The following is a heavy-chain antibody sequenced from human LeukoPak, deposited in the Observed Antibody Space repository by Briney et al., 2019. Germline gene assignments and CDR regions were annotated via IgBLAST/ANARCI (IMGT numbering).Heavy chain of an antibody. CDR1: GYTLTELS. Sequence: ASVKVSCKVSGYTLTELSMHWVRQAPGKGLEWMGGFDPEDGETIYAQKFQGRVTMTEDTPTDTAYMELSSLRSEDTAVYYCATGRLEVYYYDSSGYHYWGQGTLVTVSS. D-gene: IGHD3-22*01. J-gene: IGHJ4*02. V-gene: IGHV1-24*01. CDR3: ATGRLEVYYYDSSGYHY. CDR2: FDPEDGET.